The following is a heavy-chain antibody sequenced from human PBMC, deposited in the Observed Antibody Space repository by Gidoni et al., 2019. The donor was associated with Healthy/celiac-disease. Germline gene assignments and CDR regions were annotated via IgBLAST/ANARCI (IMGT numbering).Heavy chain of an antibody. CDR3: ARGSGWGLNPYYFDY. CDR1: GGSFSGYY. D-gene: IGHD6-19*01. J-gene: IGHJ4*02. V-gene: IGHV4-34*01. CDR2: INHSGST. Sequence: QVQLQQWGAGLLKPSETLSLTCAVSGGSFSGYYWSWIRQPPGKGLEWIGEINHSGSTNYNPSLKSRVTISVDTSKNQFSLKLSSVTAADTAVYYCARGSGWGLNPYYFDYWGQGTLVTVSS.